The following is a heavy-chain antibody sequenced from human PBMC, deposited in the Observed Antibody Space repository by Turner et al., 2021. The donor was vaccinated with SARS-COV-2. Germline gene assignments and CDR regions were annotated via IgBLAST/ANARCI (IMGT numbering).Heavy chain of an antibody. V-gene: IGHV4-39*01. CDR2: IYYRWSD. J-gene: IGHJ6*02. CDR3: ARLMDTAMDYYGTDV. D-gene: IGHD5-18*01. Sequence: QLQLQESGPGLVKPSETLSITCTASGGFISSSSYYWGWIRQHPGKGLEWIGDIYYRWSDYYNPALKSRVTISVDPSKNQFSLNLTSVTAADTAVYYCARLMDTAMDYYGTDVWGQGTTVTVSS. CDR1: GGFISSSSYY.